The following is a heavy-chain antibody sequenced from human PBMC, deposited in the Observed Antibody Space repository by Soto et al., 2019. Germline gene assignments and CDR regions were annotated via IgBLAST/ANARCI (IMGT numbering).Heavy chain of an antibody. CDR2: IYYSGST. Sequence: SETLSLTCTVSGGSISSYYWSWIRQPPGKGLEWIGYIYYSGSTNYNPSLKSRVTISVDTSKNQFSLKLSSVTAADTAVYYCARVNTYYYDSSGYYSEPGYYFDYWGQGTLVTVS. J-gene: IGHJ4*02. V-gene: IGHV4-59*01. CDR1: GGSISSYY. CDR3: ARVNTYYYDSSGYYSEPGYYFDY. D-gene: IGHD3-22*01.